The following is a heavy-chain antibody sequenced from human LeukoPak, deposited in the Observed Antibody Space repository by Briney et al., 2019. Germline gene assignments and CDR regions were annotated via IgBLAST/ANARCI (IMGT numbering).Heavy chain of an antibody. V-gene: IGHV4-38-2*01. CDR3: ARGLIMSSPSYYDYMDV. J-gene: IGHJ6*03. CDR1: GYSTSSGYF. D-gene: IGHD3-10*01. Sequence: SETLSLTCGVSGYSTSSGYFCVWIRQPPGKGLEWIGSVYHTGATYYNPSLRSPVTISVDTSKNQFSLELNSVTAADTAVYYCARGLIMSSPSYYDYMDVWGKGTTVTVSS. CDR2: VYHTGAT.